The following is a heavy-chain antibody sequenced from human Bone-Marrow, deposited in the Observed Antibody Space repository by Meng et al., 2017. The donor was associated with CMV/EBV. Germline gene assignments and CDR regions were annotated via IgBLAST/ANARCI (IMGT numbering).Heavy chain of an antibody. J-gene: IGHJ2*01. D-gene: IGHD6-19*01. CDR1: FSDYY. Sequence: FSDYYMSWIRQAPGKGLEWVSYISSSGSTIYYADSVKGRFTISRDNAKNSLYLQMNSLRAEDTAVYYCARDVDSSGWYRQRAYWYFDLWGRGTLVTVSS. CDR3: ARDVDSSGWYRQRAYWYFDL. CDR2: ISSSGSTI. V-gene: IGHV3-11*04.